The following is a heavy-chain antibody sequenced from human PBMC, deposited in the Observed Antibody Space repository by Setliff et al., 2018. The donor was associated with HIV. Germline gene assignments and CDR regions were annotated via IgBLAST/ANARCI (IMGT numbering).Heavy chain of an antibody. CDR1: GGSISSYY. V-gene: IGHV4-59*08. CDR2: IYYSGST. CDR3: ARGDTYYHDRSGYVKSALDAFDI. J-gene: IGHJ3*02. Sequence: ETLSLTCTVSGGSISSYYWSWIRQPPGKGLEWIGYIYYSGSTYYNPSLKSRVTISVDTSKNQFSLKLNSVTAADTAVYHCARGDTYYHDRSGYVKSALDAFDIWGRGTMVTVSS. D-gene: IGHD3-22*01.